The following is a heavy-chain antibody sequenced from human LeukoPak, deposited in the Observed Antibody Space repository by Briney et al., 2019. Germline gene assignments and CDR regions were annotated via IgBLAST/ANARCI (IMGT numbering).Heavy chain of an antibody. CDR2: ITGGGRT. D-gene: IGHD3-22*01. CDR1: GFTFSDYA. CDR3: AKDETYYYDSSGPG. J-gene: IGHJ4*02. Sequence: GGSLRLSCAASGFTFSDYAMSWVRQAPGKGPEWVSAITGGGRTYYADSVKGRFTISRDSSKNTLYLQMNSLRAEDTAVYYCAKDETYYYDSSGPGWGQGTLVTVSS. V-gene: IGHV3-23*01.